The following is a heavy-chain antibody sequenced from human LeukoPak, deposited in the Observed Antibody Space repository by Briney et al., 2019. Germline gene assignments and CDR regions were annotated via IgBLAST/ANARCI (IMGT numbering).Heavy chain of an antibody. CDR3: ARGRHCSADICSGGDAFDI. CDR2: IYTRGST. V-gene: IGHV4-4*07. J-gene: IGHJ3*02. CDR1: GGSINNYY. Sequence: SETLSLTCTVSGGSINNYYWSWIRQPAGKGLEWIGRIYTRGSTNYNPSLKSRVTMSVDTSKNQFSLKLSSVTAADTAVYYCARGRHCSADICSGGDAFDIWGQGTMVSVSS. D-gene: IGHD2-15*01.